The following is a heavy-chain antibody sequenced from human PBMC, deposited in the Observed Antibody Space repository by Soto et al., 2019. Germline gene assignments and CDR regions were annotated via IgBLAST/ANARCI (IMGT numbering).Heavy chain of an antibody. V-gene: IGHV4-59*01. J-gene: IGHJ4*02. CDR3: ARAAGGPGDY. Sequence: QVQLQESGPGLVKPSETLSLTCTVSSASFTVYYWSWIRQPPGKGLEWIGYIYYSGSTSYNPSLTSRGTLSADTSKNQFSLKLRSVTAADTAVYYCARAAGGPGDYWGQGVLVTVSS. CDR1: SASFTVYY. D-gene: IGHD2-15*01. CDR2: IYYSGST.